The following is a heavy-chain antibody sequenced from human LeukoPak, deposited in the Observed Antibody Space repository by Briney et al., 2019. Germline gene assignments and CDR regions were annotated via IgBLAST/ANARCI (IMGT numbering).Heavy chain of an antibody. J-gene: IGHJ5*02. CDR1: GGSISGYY. CDR3: ASFLSKGSSFDP. D-gene: IGHD6-6*01. Sequence: SETLSLTCTVSGGSISGYYYNWIRQPPGKGLEWIGYIYYSGSTNYNPSLKSRVTISLDTSKNQFSLKLSSVTAADTAVYYCASFLSKGSSFDPWGQGTLVTVSS. V-gene: IGHV4-59*12. CDR2: IYYSGST.